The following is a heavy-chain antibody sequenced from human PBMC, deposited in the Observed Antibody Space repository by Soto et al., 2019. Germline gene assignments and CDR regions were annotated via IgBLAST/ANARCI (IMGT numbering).Heavy chain of an antibody. CDR3: ARDREYDFWSGYVGGFDY. V-gene: IGHV3-48*01. CDR1: GFTLSSYS. CDR2: ISSSSSTR. J-gene: IGHJ4*02. Sequence: EVQLVASGGGLVQPGGSLRLSCAASGFTLSSYSMNWVRQAPGKGLEWVSYISSSSSTRHYADSVKGRFTISRDNAKNSLYLQMNSLRGEDTAMYYCARDREYDFWSGYVGGFDYWGQGTLVTVSS. D-gene: IGHD3-3*01.